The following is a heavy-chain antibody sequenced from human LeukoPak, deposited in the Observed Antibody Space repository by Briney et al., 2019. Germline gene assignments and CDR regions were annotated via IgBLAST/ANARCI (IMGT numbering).Heavy chain of an antibody. CDR3: AKSPPGYDILTGYYR. Sequence: GGSLRLSCAASGFTFSSYGMHWVRQAPGKGLEWVAVISYDGSNKYYADSVKGRFTISRDNSKNTLYLQMNSLRAEDTAVYYCAKSPPGYDILTGYYRWGQGTLVTVSS. CDR2: ISYDGSNK. CDR1: GFTFSSYG. J-gene: IGHJ4*02. D-gene: IGHD3-9*01. V-gene: IGHV3-30*18.